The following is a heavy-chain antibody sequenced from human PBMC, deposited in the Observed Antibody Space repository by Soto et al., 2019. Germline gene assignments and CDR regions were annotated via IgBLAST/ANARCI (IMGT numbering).Heavy chain of an antibody. CDR3: ASSSSIAARPGVY. Sequence: SSETLSLTCAVYGGAFSGYYLSWIRQPPGKGLEWIGEINHSGSTNYNPSLKSRVTISVDTSKNQFSLKLSSVTAADTAVYYCASSSSIAARPGVYWGQGTLVTVYS. CDR1: GGAFSGYY. J-gene: IGHJ4*02. V-gene: IGHV4-34*01. CDR2: INHSGST. D-gene: IGHD6-6*01.